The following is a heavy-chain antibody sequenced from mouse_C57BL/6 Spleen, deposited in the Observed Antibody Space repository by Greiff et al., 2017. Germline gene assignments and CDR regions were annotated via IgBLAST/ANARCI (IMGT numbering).Heavy chain of an antibody. Sequence: QVQLQQSGAELARPGASVKMSCKASGYTFTSYTMHWVKQRPGQGLEWIGYINPSSGYTKYNQKFKDKATLTADKSSSTAYMQLSSLTSEDSAVYYCARVPSYYYGSSYFDYWGQGTTRTVSS. CDR3: ARVPSYYYGSSYFDY. CDR2: INPSSGYT. CDR1: GYTFTSYT. D-gene: IGHD1-1*01. V-gene: IGHV1-4*01. J-gene: IGHJ2*01.